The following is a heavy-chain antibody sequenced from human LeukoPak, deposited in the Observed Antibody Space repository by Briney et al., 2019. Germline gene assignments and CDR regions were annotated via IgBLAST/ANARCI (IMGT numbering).Heavy chain of an antibody. CDR3: AKGYYGTNGYSPFDY. J-gene: IGHJ4*02. CDR1: GFIFSSYT. V-gene: IGHV3-23*01. CDR2: VTTNGDNT. D-gene: IGHD3-10*01. Sequence: PGGSLRLSCVASGFIFSSYTMSWVRQAPGKGLELVSLVTTNGDNTYYADSVKGRFTISRDNSKNTLYLQMNNLRAEDTAVYYCAKGYYGTNGYSPFDYWGQGTMVTVSS.